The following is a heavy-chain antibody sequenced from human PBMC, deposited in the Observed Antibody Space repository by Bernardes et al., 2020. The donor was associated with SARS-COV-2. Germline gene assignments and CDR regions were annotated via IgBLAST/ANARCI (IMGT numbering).Heavy chain of an antibody. Sequence: GGSLRLSCAASGFTFTTYWMHWVRQVPGKGLGWVSRINPDGRITYYADSVKGRFTISRDNTWNTVYLQMNSLSTEDTAVYYCGTGGNGVTAPGMDVWGQGTTVSVSS. CDR2: INPDGRIT. V-gene: IGHV3-74*01. J-gene: IGHJ6*02. D-gene: IGHD1-1*01. CDR1: GFTFTTYW. CDR3: GTGGNGVTAPGMDV.